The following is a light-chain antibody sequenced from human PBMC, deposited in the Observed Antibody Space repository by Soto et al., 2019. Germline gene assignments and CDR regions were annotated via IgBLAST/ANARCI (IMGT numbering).Light chain of an antibody. CDR1: QSISSY. Sequence: DIQMTQSPSSLSASVGDRVTITCRASQSISSYLYWYQQKPGKAPKLLIYAASSLQSGVTSRFSGSGSGTDFTLTISSLQPEDFATYSCQQSYSTPTFGQGTKVEI. V-gene: IGKV1-39*01. J-gene: IGKJ1*01. CDR3: QQSYSTPT. CDR2: AAS.